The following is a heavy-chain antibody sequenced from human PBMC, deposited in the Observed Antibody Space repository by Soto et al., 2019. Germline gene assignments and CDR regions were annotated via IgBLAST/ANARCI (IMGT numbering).Heavy chain of an antibody. J-gene: IGHJ4*02. CDR2: IYSSGST. D-gene: IGHD1-20*01. V-gene: IGHV4-4*07. Sequence: QVQLQESDPGLVKPSETLSLTCTVSGVSITSYYWSWIRQPAGKGLEWIGRIYSSGSTNYNPSLKSRVTTSIDTSKNQFSLKLSSVTAADTAVYYCACLYNWNGWSDYWGQGTLVTVSS. CDR1: GVSITSYY. CDR3: ACLYNWNGWSDY.